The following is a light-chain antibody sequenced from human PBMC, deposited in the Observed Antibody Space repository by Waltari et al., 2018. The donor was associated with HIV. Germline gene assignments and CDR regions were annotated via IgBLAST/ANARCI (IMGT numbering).Light chain of an antibody. V-gene: IGLV2-11*01. Sequence: QSALPQPRSVSGSPGQSVTISCTGPSRAVACSYFFPCYHQPPGKAPKIMLFDVTQRPSGVPDRFSGSKSGNTASLTISGLQAEDEADYYCCSYAGSYTYVFGTGTKVTVL. CDR2: DVT. J-gene: IGLJ1*01. CDR1: SRAVACSYF. CDR3: CSYAGSYTYV.